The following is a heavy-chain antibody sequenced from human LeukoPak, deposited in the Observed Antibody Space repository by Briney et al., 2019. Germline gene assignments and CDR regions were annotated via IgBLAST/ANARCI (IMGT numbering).Heavy chain of an antibody. V-gene: IGHV4-31*03. CDR2: IYYSGST. Sequence: PSETLSLTCTVSGGSISSGGYYWSWIRQHPGKGLEWIGYIYYSGSTYYNPSLKSRVTISVDTSKNQFSLKLSSVTAADTAVYYCAKSGYYSGVDYWGQGTLVTVSS. CDR1: GGSISSGGYY. CDR3: AKSGYYSGVDY. J-gene: IGHJ4*02. D-gene: IGHD3-22*01.